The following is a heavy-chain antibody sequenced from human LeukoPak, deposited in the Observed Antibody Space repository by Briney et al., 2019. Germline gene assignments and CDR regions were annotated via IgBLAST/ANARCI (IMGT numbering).Heavy chain of an antibody. D-gene: IGHD3-22*01. CDR2: IIPILGIA. CDR1: GYTFTSYY. V-gene: IGHV1-69*04. CDR3: ARGRDSSGYGDY. Sequence: SVKVSCKASGYTFTSYYMHWARQAPGQGLEWMGRIIPILGIANYAQKFQGRVTITADKSTSTAYMELSSLRSEDTAVYYCARGRDSSGYGDYWGQGTLVTVSS. J-gene: IGHJ4*02.